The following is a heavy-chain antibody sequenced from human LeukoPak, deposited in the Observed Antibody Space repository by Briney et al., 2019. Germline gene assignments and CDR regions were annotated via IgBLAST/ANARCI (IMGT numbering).Heavy chain of an antibody. V-gene: IGHV3-15*01. CDR1: EFTFSNAW. J-gene: IGHJ4*02. CDR2: IKSKTDGGTT. CDR3: TSQYFDY. Sequence: NTGGSLRLSCAASEFTFSNAWMNWVRQGPGKGLEWVGRIKSKTDGGTTGYAAPVEGRFTISRDDSKNTVYLQMNSLKTEDTAVYYCTSQYFDYWGQGTLVAVSS.